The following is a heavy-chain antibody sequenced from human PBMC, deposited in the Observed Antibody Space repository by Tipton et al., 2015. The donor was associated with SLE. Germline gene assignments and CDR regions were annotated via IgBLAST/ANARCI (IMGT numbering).Heavy chain of an antibody. CDR1: GGSFSGYY. Sequence: LRLSCAVYGGSFSGYYWSWIRQPPGKGLEWIGEINHSGSTNYNPSLKSRVTMSVDTSKNQFSLRLTSVTAADTAVYYCARQVDTEAVGSWNFAFWGRGTLATVSS. J-gene: IGHJ2*01. CDR3: ARQVDTEAVGSWNFAF. CDR2: INHSGST. V-gene: IGHV4-34*01. D-gene: IGHD5-18*01.